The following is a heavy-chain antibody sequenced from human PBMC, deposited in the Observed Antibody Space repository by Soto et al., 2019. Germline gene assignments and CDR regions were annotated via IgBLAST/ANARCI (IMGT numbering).Heavy chain of an antibody. V-gene: IGHV3-74*01. D-gene: IGHD2-15*01. CDR3: AKGQHCSGGSCYHRLQSYYYYYMDV. J-gene: IGHJ6*03. CDR2: INGSGGST. CDR1: GFTFSSYC. Sequence: GSLRLSCAASGFTFSSYCMHWVRQAPGKGLEWVSRINGSGGSTTHADSVKGRFTISRDNTKNTLYLQMNSLRAEDTAVYYCAKGQHCSGGSCYHRLQSYYYYYMDVWGKGTTVTVSS.